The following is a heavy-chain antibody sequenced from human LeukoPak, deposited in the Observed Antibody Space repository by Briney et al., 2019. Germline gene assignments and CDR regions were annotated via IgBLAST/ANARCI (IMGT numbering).Heavy chain of an antibody. Sequence: PGGSLRLSCAASGFTFDDYAMHWVRQAPGKGREWVSGISWNSGSIGYADSVKGRFTISRDNAKNSLYLQMNSLRAEDTAVYYCATRDCAACSWGQGTLVTVSS. CDR2: ISWNSGSI. D-gene: IGHD5-24*01. CDR3: ATRDCAACS. CDR1: GFTFDDYA. J-gene: IGHJ4*02. V-gene: IGHV3-9*01.